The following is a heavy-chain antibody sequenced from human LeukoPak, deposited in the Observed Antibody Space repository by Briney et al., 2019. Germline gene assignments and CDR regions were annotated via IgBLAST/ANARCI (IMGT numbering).Heavy chain of an antibody. V-gene: IGHV3-23*01. D-gene: IGHD4-17*01. CDR3: AKGSVTLYGDCIDY. J-gene: IGHJ4*02. CDR2: IRGSGGST. Sequence: GGSLRLSCAASGFTFSNYVMSWVRQAPGKGLEGVSGIRGSGGSTYYADSVKGRFTISRDNSKNTLYLQMNSLRAEDTAVYYCAKGSVTLYGDCIDYWGQGTLVTVSS. CDR1: GFTFSNYV.